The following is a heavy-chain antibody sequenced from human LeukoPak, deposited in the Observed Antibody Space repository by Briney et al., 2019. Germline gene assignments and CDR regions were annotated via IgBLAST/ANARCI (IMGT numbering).Heavy chain of an antibody. J-gene: IGHJ5*02. CDR1: GSTFSSYA. CDR2: IIPIFGTA. CDR3: ARDQGGVLRFLEWLLYH. Sequence: ASVKVSCKASGSTFSSYAISWVRQAPGQGLEWMGGIIPIFGTANYAQRFQGRVTITADESTSTAYMELSSLRSEDTAVYYCARDQGGVLRFLEWLLYHWGQGTLVTVSS. D-gene: IGHD3-3*01. V-gene: IGHV1-69*13.